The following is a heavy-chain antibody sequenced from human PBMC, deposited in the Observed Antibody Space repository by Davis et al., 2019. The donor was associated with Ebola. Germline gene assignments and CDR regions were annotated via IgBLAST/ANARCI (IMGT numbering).Heavy chain of an antibody. J-gene: IGHJ4*02. CDR3: VKGYGFGDPWGY. Sequence: HTGGSLRLSCAASGFTFSSYWMHWVRQAPGKGLVWVSRINSDGSSTYYANSVKGRFTISRDNSKNTLYLQMSSLRAEDTAVYYCVKGYGFGDPWGYWGQGTLVTVSS. D-gene: IGHD3-10*01. V-gene: IGHV3-74*01. CDR2: INSDGSST. CDR1: GFTFSSYW.